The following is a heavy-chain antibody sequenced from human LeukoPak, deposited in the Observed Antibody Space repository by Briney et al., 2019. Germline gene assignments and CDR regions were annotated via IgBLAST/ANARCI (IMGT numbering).Heavy chain of an antibody. Sequence: SETLSLTCTVSGGSISSYYWSWIRQPAGKGLEWIGRIYTSGSTNYNPSLKSRVTMSADTSKNQFSLNLSSVTAADTAVYYCAKEKYYNDSSGYYYAPFDYWGQGTLVTFSS. J-gene: IGHJ4*02. D-gene: IGHD3-22*01. CDR3: AKEKYYNDSSGYYYAPFDY. V-gene: IGHV4-4*07. CDR2: IYTSGST. CDR1: GGSISSYY.